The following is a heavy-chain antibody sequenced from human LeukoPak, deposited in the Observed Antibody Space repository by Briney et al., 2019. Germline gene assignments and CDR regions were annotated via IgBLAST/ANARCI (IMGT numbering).Heavy chain of an antibody. Sequence: SETLSLTCTVSGGSISSSSYYWGWIRQPPGKGLEWIGSIYYSGSTYYNPSLKSRVTISVDTSKNQFSLKLSSVTAADTAVYYCARAYSGSFGDYWGQGTLVTVSS. V-gene: IGHV4-39*07. D-gene: IGHD1-26*01. CDR2: IYYSGST. CDR1: GGSISSSSYY. J-gene: IGHJ4*02. CDR3: ARAYSGSFGDY.